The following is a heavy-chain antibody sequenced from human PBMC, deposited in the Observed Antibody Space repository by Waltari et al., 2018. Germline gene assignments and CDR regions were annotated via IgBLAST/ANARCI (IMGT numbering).Heavy chain of an antibody. V-gene: IGHV3-23*04. Sequence: EVQLVESGGGLVQTGGSLRLSCAASGLTFSHYAISWVRQATGKGLEWVSAISGSGGSTYYADSVKGRFTISRDNSKNTLYLQMNSLRAEDTAVYYCAKGLSVYYYYMDVWGKGTTVTVSS. CDR3: AKGLSVYYYYMDV. CDR1: GLTFSHYA. J-gene: IGHJ6*03. CDR2: ISGSGGST.